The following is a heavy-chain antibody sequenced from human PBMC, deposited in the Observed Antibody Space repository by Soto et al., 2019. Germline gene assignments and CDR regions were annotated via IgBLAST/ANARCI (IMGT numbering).Heavy chain of an antibody. J-gene: IGHJ3*02. CDR2: IGTAGDP. V-gene: IGHV3-13*05. D-gene: IGHD1-1*01. CDR1: GFTFSSYD. CDR3: ARGGRGYSRDAFDI. Sequence: GGSLRLSCAASGFTFSSYDMHWVRQATGKGLGWVSAIGTAGDPYYPGSVKGRFTISRENAKNSLYLQMNSLRAGDTAVYYCARGGRGYSRDAFDIWGQGTMVTVSS.